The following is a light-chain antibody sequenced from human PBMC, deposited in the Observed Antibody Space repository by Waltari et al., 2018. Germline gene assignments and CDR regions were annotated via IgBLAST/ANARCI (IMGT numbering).Light chain of an antibody. V-gene: IGKV1-39*01. CDR1: QYISTY. Sequence: DFQMTQSPSSLSASVGDRVTLTCRASQYISTYLNWYQQKPGKGPKLLIYAASTLQSGVPSRFSGSGSGTDFTFTISSLQLEDFATYYCQQSYDNPRTFGQGTKVEVK. CDR3: QQSYDNPRT. J-gene: IGKJ1*01. CDR2: AAS.